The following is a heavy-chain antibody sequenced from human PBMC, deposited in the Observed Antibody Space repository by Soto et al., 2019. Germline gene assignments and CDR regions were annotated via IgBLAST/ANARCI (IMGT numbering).Heavy chain of an antibody. D-gene: IGHD6-13*01. Sequence: QVQLVESGGGVVQPGRSLRLSCAASGFTFSSYGMHWVRQAPGEGLEWVVVISYDGSIQYYTDSAKGRFTISRDNSKSTLYLQMNSLRAEDTAVYYCAKEIRAYSSSWSFDYGGQGTLVTVSS. V-gene: IGHV3-30*18. J-gene: IGHJ4*02. CDR2: ISYDGSIQ. CDR3: AKEIRAYSSSWSFDY. CDR1: GFTFSSYG.